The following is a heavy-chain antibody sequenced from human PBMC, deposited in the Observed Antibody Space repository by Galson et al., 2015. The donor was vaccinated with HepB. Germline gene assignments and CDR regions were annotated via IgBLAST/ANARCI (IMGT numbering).Heavy chain of an antibody. CDR1: GFTFSNYD. D-gene: IGHD6-13*01. Sequence: SLRLSCASSGFTFSNYDMNWVRQAPGKGLEWVAVISYDGSNKYSADSVKGRFTLSRDNSKSTLYLQMNSLRPEDTAVYYCAKSPHSSSSWYFQDYYYYGMDVWGQGTTVTVSS. CDR3: AKSPHSSSSWYFQDYYYYGMDV. J-gene: IGHJ6*02. V-gene: IGHV3-30*18. CDR2: ISYDGSNK.